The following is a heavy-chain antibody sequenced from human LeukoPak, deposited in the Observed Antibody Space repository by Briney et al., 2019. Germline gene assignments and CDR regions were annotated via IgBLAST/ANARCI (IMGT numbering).Heavy chain of an antibody. CDR1: GFTFSSYA. J-gene: IGHJ5*02. D-gene: IGHD4-17*01. V-gene: IGHV3-30-3*01. CDR3: ARDNGDYENWFDP. Sequence: PGGSLRLSCAASGFTFSSYAMHWVRQAPGKGLEWVAVISYDGSNKYYADSVKGRFTISRDNAKNSLYLQMNSLRAEDTAVYYCARDNGDYENWFDPWGQGTLVTVSS. CDR2: ISYDGSNK.